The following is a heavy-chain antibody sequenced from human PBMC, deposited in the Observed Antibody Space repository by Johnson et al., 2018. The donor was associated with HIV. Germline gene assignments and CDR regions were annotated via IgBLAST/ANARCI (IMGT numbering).Heavy chain of an antibody. CDR3: ASGGPLSGSDECCFDV. CDR2: ISSSGSSV. J-gene: IGHJ3*01. V-gene: IGHV3-11*04. D-gene: IGHD1-26*01. CDR1: GFTFSAYY. Sequence: QMLLVESGGGLVKPGGSLRLSCAASGFTFSAYYMSWIRQAPGKGLECLAYISSSGSSVYYTDSVKGRYIISRDNAKRSLYLQMNSLRVEDTPVSSCASGGPLSGSDECCFDVWGQGTMVTVSS.